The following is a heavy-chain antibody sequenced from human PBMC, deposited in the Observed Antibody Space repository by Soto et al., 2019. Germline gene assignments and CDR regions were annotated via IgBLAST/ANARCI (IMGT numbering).Heavy chain of an antibody. Sequence: GGSLRLSCAASGFTFSSYAMHWVRQAPGKGLVWVSRINSDGSSTSYADSVKGRFTISRDNAKNTLYLQMNSLRAEDTAVYYCARVPTLSSSWPLYYFDYWGQGTLVTVSS. CDR3: ARVPTLSSSWPLYYFDY. J-gene: IGHJ4*02. V-gene: IGHV3-74*01. CDR2: INSDGSST. D-gene: IGHD6-13*01. CDR1: GFTFSSYA.